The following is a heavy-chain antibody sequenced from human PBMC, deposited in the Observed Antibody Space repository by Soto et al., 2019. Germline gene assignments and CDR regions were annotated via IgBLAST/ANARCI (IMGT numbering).Heavy chain of an antibody. Sequence: GASVKVSCKASGYTFTSYGISWVRQAPGQGLEWMGWISAYNGNTNYAQKLQGRVTMTTDTSTSTAYMELRSLRSDDTAVYYCARWVYGDYEGHFDYWGQGTLVTVSS. D-gene: IGHD4-17*01. CDR2: ISAYNGNT. CDR3: ARWVYGDYEGHFDY. J-gene: IGHJ4*02. CDR1: GYTFTSYG. V-gene: IGHV1-18*01.